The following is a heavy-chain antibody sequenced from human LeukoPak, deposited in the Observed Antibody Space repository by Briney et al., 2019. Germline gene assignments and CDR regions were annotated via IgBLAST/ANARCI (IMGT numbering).Heavy chain of an antibody. CDR2: ISYDGSNK. J-gene: IGHJ4*02. CDR1: GFTFSSYA. CDR3: ARESLVWGSGWYYFDY. V-gene: IGHV3-30-3*01. D-gene: IGHD6-19*01. Sequence: GGSLRLSCAASGFTFSSYAMHWVRQAPGKGLEWVAVISYDGSNKYYADSVKGRFTISRDNSKNTLYLQMNSLRAEDTAVYYCARESLVWGSGWYYFDYWGQGTLVTVSS.